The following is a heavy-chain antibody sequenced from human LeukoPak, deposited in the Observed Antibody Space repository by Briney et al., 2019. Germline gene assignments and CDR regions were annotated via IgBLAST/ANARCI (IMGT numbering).Heavy chain of an antibody. CDR1: GFTFSSYA. J-gene: IGHJ6*03. D-gene: IGHD4-17*01. V-gene: IGHV3-21*01. CDR2: ISSSSSYI. Sequence: PGGSLRLSCAASGFTFSSYAMSWVRQAPGKGLEWVSSISSSSSYIYYADSVKGRFTISRDNAKNSLYLQMNSLRAEDTAVYYCTVTTSYYYYYMDVWGKGTTVTVSS. CDR3: TVTTSYYYYYMDV.